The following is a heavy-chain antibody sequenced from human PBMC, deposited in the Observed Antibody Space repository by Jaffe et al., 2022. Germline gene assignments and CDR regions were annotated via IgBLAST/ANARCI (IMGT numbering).Heavy chain of an antibody. CDR3: ARAGCTGGVCYSDAFDI. J-gene: IGHJ3*02. Sequence: EVQLVETGGGLIQPGGSLRLSCAASGFTVSSNYMSWVRQAPGKGLEWVSVIYSGGSTYYADSVKGRFTISRDNSKNTLYLQMNSLRAEDTAVYYCARAGCTGGVCYSDAFDIWGQGTMVTVSS. CDR2: IYSGGST. V-gene: IGHV3-53*02. D-gene: IGHD2-8*02. CDR1: GFTVSSNY.